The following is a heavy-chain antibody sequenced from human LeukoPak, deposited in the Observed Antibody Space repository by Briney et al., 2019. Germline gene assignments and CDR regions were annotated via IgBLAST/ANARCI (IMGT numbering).Heavy chain of an antibody. CDR2: IYYSGST. V-gene: IGHV4-59*08. D-gene: IGHD4-23*01. CDR3: ARHAMTTVVNWFDP. J-gene: IGHJ5*02. CDR1: GGSFSGYY. Sequence: SETLSLTCAVYGGSFSGYYWSWIRQPPGKGLEWIGYIYYSGSTNYNPSLKSRVTISVDTSKNQFSLKLSSVTAADTAVYYCARHAMTTVVNWFDPWGQGTLVTVSS.